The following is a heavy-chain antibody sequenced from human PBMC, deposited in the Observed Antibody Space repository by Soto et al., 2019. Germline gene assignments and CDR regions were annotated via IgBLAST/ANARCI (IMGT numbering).Heavy chain of an antibody. D-gene: IGHD6-13*01. CDR2: INAGNGNT. Sequence: ASVKVSCKASGYTFTSYAMHWVRQAPGQRLEWMGWINAGNGNTKYSQKFQGRVTITRDTSASTAYMELSSLRSEDTAVYYCARGGYSTVYRWVFEYWGQGTLVTVSS. J-gene: IGHJ4*02. V-gene: IGHV1-3*01. CDR1: GYTFTSYA. CDR3: ARGGYSTVYRWVFEY.